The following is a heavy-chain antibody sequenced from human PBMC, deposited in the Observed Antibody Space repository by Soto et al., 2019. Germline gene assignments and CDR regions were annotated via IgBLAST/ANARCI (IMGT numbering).Heavy chain of an antibody. J-gene: IGHJ4*02. D-gene: IGHD2-15*01. V-gene: IGHV3-23*01. Sequence: GGSLRLSCAASGFTFSSYAMSWVRQAPGKGLEWVSAISGSGGSTYYADSVKGRFTISRDNSKNTLYLQMNSLRAEDTAVYYCAKARGPVVVVVAAPPGYWGQGTLVTVSS. CDR2: ISGSGGST. CDR3: AKARGPVVVVVAAPPGY. CDR1: GFTFSSYA.